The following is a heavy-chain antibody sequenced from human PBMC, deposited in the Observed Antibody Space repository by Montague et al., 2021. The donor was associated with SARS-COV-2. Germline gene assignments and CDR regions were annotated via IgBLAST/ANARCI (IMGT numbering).Heavy chain of an antibody. CDR3: ARWDPQRSTLFGSRGKAANDS. Sequence: SETLSLTCAVYGESFSGYFWTWIRQSPGRGLEWIAEINDRGITNYNWSLKSRVTISVGASKSQSSLQLRSVTVADTGVYYCARWDPQRSTLFGSRGKAANDSWGQGTLVTVSS. J-gene: IGHJ5*01. V-gene: IGHV4-34*01. CDR1: GESFSGYF. CDR2: INDRGIT. D-gene: IGHD4-23*01.